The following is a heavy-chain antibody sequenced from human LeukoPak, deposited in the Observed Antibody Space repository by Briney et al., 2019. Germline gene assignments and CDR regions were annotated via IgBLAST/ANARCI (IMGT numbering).Heavy chain of an antibody. CDR2: IYYSGST. D-gene: IGHD4-11*01. V-gene: IGHV4-59*12. J-gene: IGHJ4*02. CDR1: GGSISSYY. CDR3: ARDMATVTTGFDY. Sequence: SETLSLTCTVSGGSISSYYWSWIRQPPGKGLEWIGYIYYSGSTNYNPSLKSRVTMSVDTSKNQFSLKLSSVTAADTAVYYCARDMATVTTGFDYWGQGALVTVSS.